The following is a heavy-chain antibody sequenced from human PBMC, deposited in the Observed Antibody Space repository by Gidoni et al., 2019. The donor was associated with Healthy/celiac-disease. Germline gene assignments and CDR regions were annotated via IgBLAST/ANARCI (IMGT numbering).Heavy chain of an antibody. V-gene: IGHV5-51*01. CDR2: IYPGDSDT. D-gene: IGHD3-10*01. CDR3: ATQGGYYGSGSYWGF. CDR1: GYRFTSYW. Sequence: EVQLVQAGAEGKKPGESLKISGKGSGYRFTSYWIGWVRQMPGKGLEWMGIIYPGDSDTRYSPSFQGQVTISADKSISTAYLQWSSLKASDTAMYYCATQGGYYGSGSYWGFWGQGTLVTVSS. J-gene: IGHJ4*02.